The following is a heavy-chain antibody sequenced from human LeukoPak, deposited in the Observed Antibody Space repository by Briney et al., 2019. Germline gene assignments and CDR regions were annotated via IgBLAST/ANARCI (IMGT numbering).Heavy chain of an antibody. CDR1: YY. CDR3: ARGIVVLSGAAPFDF. V-gene: IGHV4-39*07. Sequence: YYLSWVRQAPGKGLEWVGSIYFAGSPFFRPSLKSRLTLSLDTAKNQFSMSLSSVTAADTASYYCARGIVVLSGAAPFDFWGQGALVTVSS. J-gene: IGHJ4*02. D-gene: IGHD4/OR15-4a*01. CDR2: IYFAGSP.